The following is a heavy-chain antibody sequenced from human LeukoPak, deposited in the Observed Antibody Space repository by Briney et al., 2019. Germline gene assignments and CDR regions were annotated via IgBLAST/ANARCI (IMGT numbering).Heavy chain of an antibody. D-gene: IGHD4-23*01. CDR1: GYTFSSYG. CDR3: ARDQRWGTGAFDI. J-gene: IGHJ3*02. CDR2: ISMYNGNT. Sequence: ASVSVSCKASGYTFSSYGISWVRQAPGQGLEWMGWISMYNGNTNYAQKFQGRVTMSTDTMTADTSTSTAYMELRSLRSDDTAVYYCARDQRWGTGAFDIWGQGTMVTVSS. V-gene: IGHV1-18*04.